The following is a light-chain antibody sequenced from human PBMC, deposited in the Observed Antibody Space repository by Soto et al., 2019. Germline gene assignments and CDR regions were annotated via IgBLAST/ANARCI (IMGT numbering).Light chain of an antibody. J-gene: IGKJ1*01. CDR1: QSVPSSY. V-gene: IGKV3-20*01. Sequence: EFVLTQSPGTLSLSPGERATLSCRASQSVPSSYLAWYQQKPGQAPSLLIYGASIRATGVPDRFSGSASGTAFTLTISRLEPEDFAVYYCQQFGHSLWTFGQGTKVEIK. CDR2: GAS. CDR3: QQFGHSLWT.